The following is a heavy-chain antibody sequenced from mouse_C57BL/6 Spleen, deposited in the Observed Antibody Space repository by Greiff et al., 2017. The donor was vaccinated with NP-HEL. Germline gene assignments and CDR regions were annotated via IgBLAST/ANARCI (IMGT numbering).Heavy chain of an antibody. CDR3: ARDPYDYGRYCDV. V-gene: IGHV5-4*01. J-gene: IGHJ1*03. D-gene: IGHD2-4*01. Sequence: EVQLVESGGGLVKPGGSLKLSCAASGFTFSSYAMSWVRQTPEKRLEWVATISDGGSYTYYPDNVKGRFTISRDNAKNNLYLQMSHLKSEDTAMYYCARDPYDYGRYCDVWGTGTTVTVSS. CDR2: ISDGGSYT. CDR1: GFTFSSYA.